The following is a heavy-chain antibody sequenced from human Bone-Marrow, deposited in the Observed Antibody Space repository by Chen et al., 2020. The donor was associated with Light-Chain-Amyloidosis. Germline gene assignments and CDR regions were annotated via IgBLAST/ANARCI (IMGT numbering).Heavy chain of an antibody. Sequence: EVQLVESGGGLLQRGGSLRLSCAASGFAFSSYAMSWVRQAPGKGLEWVSTISGSGGSRSYGDSVKCRLTISRDNSKNALFLQMNSLRAEDTAVYYCAKDISYDDILPGYPADAFDIWGQGTMVTVSS. CDR3: AKDISYDDILPGYPADAFDI. V-gene: IGHV3-23*04. CDR1: GFAFSSYA. D-gene: IGHD3-9*01. J-gene: IGHJ3*02. CDR2: ISGSGGSR.